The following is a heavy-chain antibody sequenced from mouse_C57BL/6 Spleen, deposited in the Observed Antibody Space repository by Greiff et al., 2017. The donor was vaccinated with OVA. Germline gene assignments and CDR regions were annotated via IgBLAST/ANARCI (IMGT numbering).Heavy chain of an antibody. Sequence: QVTLKESGPGILQPSQTLSLTCSFSGFSLSTFGMGVGWIRQPSGKGLEWLAHIWWDDDKYYNPALKSRLTISKDTSKNQVFLKIANVDTADTATYYCARMGDERDYYGSSWFAYWGQGTLVTVSA. CDR2: IWWDDDK. CDR1: GFSLSTFGMG. J-gene: IGHJ3*01. CDR3: ARMGDERDYYGSSWFAY. D-gene: IGHD1-1*01. V-gene: IGHV8-8*01.